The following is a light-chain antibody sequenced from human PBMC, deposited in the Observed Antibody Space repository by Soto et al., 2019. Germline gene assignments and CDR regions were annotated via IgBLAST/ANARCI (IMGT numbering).Light chain of an antibody. CDR3: AAWDDSLNGVYV. Sequence: QSVLTQPPSASGTPGQRVTISYSGSRSNIGSNNVYWYQQLPGTAPKLLIYSNDKRPSGVPDRFSGSKSGTSASLAITGLQSEDEADYYCAAWDDSLNGVYVFGPGTKLTVL. CDR2: SND. V-gene: IGLV1-44*01. CDR1: RSNIGSNN. J-gene: IGLJ1*01.